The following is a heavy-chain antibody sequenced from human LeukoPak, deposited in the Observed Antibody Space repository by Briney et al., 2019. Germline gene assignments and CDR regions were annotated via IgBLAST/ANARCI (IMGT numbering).Heavy chain of an antibody. V-gene: IGHV3-74*01. CDR3: ARDLIAARSPCCDP. Sequence: GGSLRLSSAASGFTFSSYWMHWVRHAPGKGLVWVSRINSDGSSTSYADSVKGRFTISRDNVKNTLYLQMNSLRAGDTAVYYCARDLIAARSPCCDPWGRGNLVTVSS. D-gene: IGHD6-6*01. CDR1: GFTFSSYW. CDR2: INSDGSST. J-gene: IGHJ5*02.